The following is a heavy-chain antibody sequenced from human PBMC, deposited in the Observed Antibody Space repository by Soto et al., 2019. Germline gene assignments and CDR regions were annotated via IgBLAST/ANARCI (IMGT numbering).Heavy chain of an antibody. D-gene: IGHD1-26*01. CDR2: ISHDGSNK. CDR3: AAGIGWADY. V-gene: IGHV3-30*03. J-gene: IGHJ4*02. Sequence: QVQLVESGGGVVQPGRSLRLSCAASGFTFSVYGMHWVRQAPGKGLEWVAFISHDGSNKYYADSVKGRFTISRDNSKNPLYLEMKSLRVEDTAVYYCAAGIGWADYWGQGTLVTVSS. CDR1: GFTFSVYG.